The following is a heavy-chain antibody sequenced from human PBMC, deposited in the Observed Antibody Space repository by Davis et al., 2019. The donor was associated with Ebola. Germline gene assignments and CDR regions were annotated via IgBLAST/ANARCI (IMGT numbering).Heavy chain of an antibody. Sequence: SETLSLTCAVYGGSFSGYYWSWIRQPPGKGLEWIGEINHSGSTNYNPSLKSRVIISVDTSKNQFSLKLSSVTAADTAVYYCARVSTDRYCTNGVCYTEGFDPWGQGTLVTVSS. CDR3: ARVSTDRYCTNGVCYTEGFDP. D-gene: IGHD2-8*01. J-gene: IGHJ5*02. V-gene: IGHV4-34*01. CDR2: INHSGST. CDR1: GGSFSGYY.